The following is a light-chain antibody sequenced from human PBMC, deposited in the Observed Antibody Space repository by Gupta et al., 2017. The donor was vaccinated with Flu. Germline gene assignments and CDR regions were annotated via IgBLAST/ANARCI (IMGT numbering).Light chain of an antibody. V-gene: IGLV2-8*01. CDR2: EVT. Sequence: QSALTQSPSASGSPGQSVTISCTGTSSDVGAYNYVSWYQQYPGKVPKLLIYEVTKRPSGVPDRFSGSKSGNTASLTVSGLQAEDEADFYCSSYVGGDRLVFGGGTKLTVL. CDR3: SSYVGGDRLV. J-gene: IGLJ3*02. CDR1: SSDVGAYNY.